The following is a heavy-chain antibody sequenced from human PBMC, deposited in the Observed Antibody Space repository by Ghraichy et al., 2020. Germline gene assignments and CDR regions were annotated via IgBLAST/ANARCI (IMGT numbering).Heavy chain of an antibody. CDR1: GFSLSTSGVG. D-gene: IGHD6-13*01. V-gene: IGHV2-5*02. CDR2: IYWDDDK. CDR3: AHSEDGAAAGKEVAEYFRH. J-gene: IGHJ1*01. Sequence: SGPTLVKPTQTLTLTCTFSGFSLSTSGVGVGCIRQPPGKALEWLALIYWDDDKRYSPSLKSRLTITKDTSKNQVVLTMTNMNSVDTATYYCAHSEDGAAAGKEVAEYFRHWGQGNLVTVSS.